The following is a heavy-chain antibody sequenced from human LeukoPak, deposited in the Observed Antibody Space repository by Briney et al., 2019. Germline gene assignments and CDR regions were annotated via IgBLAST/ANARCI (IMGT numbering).Heavy chain of an antibody. CDR3: ATTDPNYGGNYYYYGVDV. Sequence: GASVKVSCKASGYTFTDYYIHWVRQAPGQGLECLGWINPNNGGTNYAQNFQGRVTMTRDTSISTAYMELSRLRSDDTAVYYCATTDPNYGGNYYYYGVDVWGQGTTVTVSS. J-gene: IGHJ6*02. CDR2: INPNNGGT. CDR1: GYTFTDYY. D-gene: IGHD4-23*01. V-gene: IGHV1-2*02.